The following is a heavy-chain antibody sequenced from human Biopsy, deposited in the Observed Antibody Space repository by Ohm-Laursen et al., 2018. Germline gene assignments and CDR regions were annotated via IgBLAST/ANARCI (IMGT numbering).Heavy chain of an antibody. D-gene: IGHD1-26*01. CDR1: GGSISNYL. CDR2: FRFEDRT. CDR3: ALGGGSYVNFDY. V-gene: IGHV4-59*01. Sequence: SQTLSLTCVVSGGSISNYLWTWIRQPPGKGLEWIGYFRFEDRTSYNSSLKSRVTISADTSKNQFSLRLSSVTAADTAVYYCALGGGSYVNFDYWGQGTLVTVSS. J-gene: IGHJ4*02.